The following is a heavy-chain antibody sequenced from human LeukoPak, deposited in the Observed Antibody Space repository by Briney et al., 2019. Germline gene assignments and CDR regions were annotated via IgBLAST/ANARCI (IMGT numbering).Heavy chain of an antibody. CDR3: AKDPNGDYVGAFDS. Sequence: GGSLRLSCAASALRFSSFAMTWVRPVPGKGLEWVSGIHGSGETTYYADSVKGRFTISRDNSREMLYLQMNSLRVEDTAVYYCAKDPNGDYVGAFDSWGQGTMVTVSS. D-gene: IGHD4-17*01. CDR2: IHGSGETT. CDR1: ALRFSSFA. J-gene: IGHJ3*02. V-gene: IGHV3-23*01.